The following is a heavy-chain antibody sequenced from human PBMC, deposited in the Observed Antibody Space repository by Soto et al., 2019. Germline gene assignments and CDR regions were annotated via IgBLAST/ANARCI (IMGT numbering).Heavy chain of an antibody. CDR1: GFSFGDYW. V-gene: IGHV3-74*01. CDR2: INSDGSST. Sequence: EVPLVESGGGLVQPGGSLRLSCAASGFSFGDYWMHWVRQAPGTGLVWVSRINSDGSSTSYADSVKGRFTISRDNAKNTLYLQMNSLRAEDTAVYYCARAGNDYGDYLLYYWGQGTLVTVSS. D-gene: IGHD4-17*01. CDR3: ARAGNDYGDYLLYY. J-gene: IGHJ4*02.